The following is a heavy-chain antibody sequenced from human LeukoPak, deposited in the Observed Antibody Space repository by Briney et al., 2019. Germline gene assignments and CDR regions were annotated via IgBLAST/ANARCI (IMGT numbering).Heavy chain of an antibody. J-gene: IGHJ4*02. CDR1: GYTFTDYY. D-gene: IGHD3-22*01. Sequence: ASVTVSFKASGYTFTDYYMHWVRQAPGQGLEWMGWINSAGGGAYYAQKFQGRVSMTRDTSISTAYMELTSLRSDDTAVYYCARDAKYYFDINGFYAILFDYWGEGTLVTVSS. V-gene: IGHV1-2*02. CDR3: ARDAKYYFDINGFYAILFDY. CDR2: INSAGGGA.